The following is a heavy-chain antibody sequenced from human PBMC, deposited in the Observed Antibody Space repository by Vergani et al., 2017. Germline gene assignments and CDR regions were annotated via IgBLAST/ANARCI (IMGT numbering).Heavy chain of an antibody. J-gene: IGHJ4*02. CDR1: GFTFSSYG. CDR3: AKVRGYSAIQLWSSDFDY. Sequence: EVQLLESGGGLVQPGGSLRLSCAASGFTFSSYGMSWVRQAPGKGLEWVSAISGSGGSTYYADSVKGRFTISRDNSKHTLYLQMNSLRAEDTAVYYCAKVRGYSAIQLWSSDFDYWGQGTLVTVSS. V-gene: IGHV3-23*01. CDR2: ISGSGGST. D-gene: IGHD5-18*01.